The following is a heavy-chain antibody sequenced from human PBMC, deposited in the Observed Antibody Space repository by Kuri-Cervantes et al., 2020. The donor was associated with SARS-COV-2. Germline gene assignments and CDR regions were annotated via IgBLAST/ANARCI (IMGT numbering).Heavy chain of an antibody. J-gene: IGHJ5*02. Sequence: GESLKISCAASGFTFSSYGMHWVRQAPGKGLEWVAVISYDGSNKYYADFVKGRFTISRDNSKNTLYLQMNSLRAEDTAVYYCARDLRGYCSGGSCYEMWFDPWGQGTLVTVSS. D-gene: IGHD2-15*01. CDR2: ISYDGSNK. CDR3: ARDLRGYCSGGSCYEMWFDP. CDR1: GFTFSSYG. V-gene: IGHV3-30*03.